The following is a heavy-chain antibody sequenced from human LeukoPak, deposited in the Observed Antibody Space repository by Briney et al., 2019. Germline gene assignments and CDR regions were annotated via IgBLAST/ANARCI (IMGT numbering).Heavy chain of an antibody. CDR2: IYTSGST. J-gene: IGHJ4*02. Sequence: SETLSLTCTVSGGSISSGSYYWSWIRQPAGKGLEWIGRIYTSGSTNYNPSLKSRVTISVDTSKNQFSLKLSSVTAADTAVYYCARRYCSSTSCFLGFDDWGQGTLVTVSS. CDR3: ARRYCSSTSCFLGFDD. CDR1: GGSISSGSYY. D-gene: IGHD2-2*01. V-gene: IGHV4-61*02.